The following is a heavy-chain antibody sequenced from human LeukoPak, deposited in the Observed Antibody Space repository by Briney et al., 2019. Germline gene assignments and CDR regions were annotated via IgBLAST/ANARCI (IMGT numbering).Heavy chain of an antibody. Sequence: ASVKVSCKASGYTLTNYALNWVRQAPGQGLEWMGRINPNSGGTNYAQKFQGRVTMTRDTSISTAYMELSRLRSDDTAVYYCARGGAYYDSSGYPFGYWGQGTLVTVSS. CDR2: INPNSGGT. CDR1: GYTLTNYA. J-gene: IGHJ4*02. V-gene: IGHV1-2*06. D-gene: IGHD3-22*01. CDR3: ARGGAYYDSSGYPFGY.